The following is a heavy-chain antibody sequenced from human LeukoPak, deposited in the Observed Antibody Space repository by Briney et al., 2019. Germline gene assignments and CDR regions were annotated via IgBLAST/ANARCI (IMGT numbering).Heavy chain of an antibody. J-gene: IGHJ6*03. D-gene: IGHD5-18*01. CDR2: IKSKTDGGTT. V-gene: IGHV3-15*01. Sequence: AGGSLRLSCAASGFTFSNAWMSWVRQAPGEGLEWVGRIKSKTDGGTTDYAAPVKGRFTISRDDSKNTLYLQMNSLKTEDTAVYYCTTARYSYGFLYYYYYMDVWGKGTTVTVSS. CDR1: GFTFSNAW. CDR3: TTARYSYGFLYYYYYMDV.